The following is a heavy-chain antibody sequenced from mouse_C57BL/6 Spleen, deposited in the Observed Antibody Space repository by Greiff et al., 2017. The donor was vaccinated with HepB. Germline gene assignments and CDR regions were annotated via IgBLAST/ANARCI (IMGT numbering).Heavy chain of an antibody. CDR3: ARDWDLYAMDY. J-gene: IGHJ4*01. CDR2: ISDGGSYT. Sequence: EVKLVESGGGLVKPGGSLKLSCAASGFTFSSYAMSWVRQTPEKRLEWVATISDGGSYTYYPDNVKGRFTISRDNAKNNLYLQMSHLKSEDTAMYYCARDWDLYAMDYWGQGTSVTVSS. D-gene: IGHD4-1*01. CDR1: GFTFSSYA. V-gene: IGHV5-4*01.